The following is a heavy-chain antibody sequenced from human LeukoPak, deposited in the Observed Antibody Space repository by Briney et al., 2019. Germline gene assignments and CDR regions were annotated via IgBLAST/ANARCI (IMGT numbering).Heavy chain of an antibody. CDR3: AKVKRYYDSSGYYDY. V-gene: IGHV3-23*01. CDR2: ISGSGGST. D-gene: IGHD3-22*01. J-gene: IGHJ4*02. Sequence: KPGGSLRLSCAASGFTFSSYAMSWVRQAPGKGLEWVSAISGSGGSTYYADSVKGRFTISRDNSKNTLYLQMNSLRAEDTAVYYCAKVKRYYDSSGYYDYWGQGTLVTVSS. CDR1: GFTFSSYA.